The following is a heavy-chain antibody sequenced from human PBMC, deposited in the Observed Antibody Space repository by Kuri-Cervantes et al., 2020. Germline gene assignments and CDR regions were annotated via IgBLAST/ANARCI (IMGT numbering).Heavy chain of an antibody. CDR3: AKRWEQAAFDI. CDR2: ISGRSGNT. V-gene: IGHV3-23*01. CDR1: GFTLDDYG. Sequence: GGSLRLSCAASGFTLDDYGMSWVRQAPGKGLEWVSVISGRSGNTYYADSVKGRFTISRDNSKNTLYLQMNSLRAEDTAVYYCAKRWEQAAFDIWGQGTMVTVSS. D-gene: IGHD1-26*01. J-gene: IGHJ3*02.